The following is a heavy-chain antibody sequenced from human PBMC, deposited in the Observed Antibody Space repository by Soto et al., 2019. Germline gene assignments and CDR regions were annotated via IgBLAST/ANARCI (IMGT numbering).Heavy chain of an antibody. CDR3: ATLTAYSSSPDYYYYYGMDV. CDR1: GGTFSSYA. D-gene: IGHD6-6*01. Sequence: SVKVSCKASGGTFSSYAISWVRQAPGQGLEWMGGIIPILGTANYAQKFQGRVTITADESTGTAYMELSSLRSEDTAVYYCATLTAYSSSPDYYYYYGMDVWGQGTTVTVSS. V-gene: IGHV1-69*13. J-gene: IGHJ6*02. CDR2: IIPILGTA.